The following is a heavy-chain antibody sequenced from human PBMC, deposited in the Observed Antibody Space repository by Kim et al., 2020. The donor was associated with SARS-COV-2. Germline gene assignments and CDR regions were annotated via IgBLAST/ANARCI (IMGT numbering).Heavy chain of an antibody. V-gene: IGHV1-46*01. CDR2: INPSGGST. Sequence: ASVKVSCKASGYTFTSYYMHWVRQAPGQGLEWMGIINPSGGSTSYAQKFQGRVTMTRDTSTSTVYMELSSLRSEDTAVYYCARDTIRRAFMGMVRGLNVDYWGQGTLVTVSS. CDR3: ARDTIRRAFMGMVRGLNVDY. D-gene: IGHD3-10*01. CDR1: GYTFTSYY. J-gene: IGHJ4*02.